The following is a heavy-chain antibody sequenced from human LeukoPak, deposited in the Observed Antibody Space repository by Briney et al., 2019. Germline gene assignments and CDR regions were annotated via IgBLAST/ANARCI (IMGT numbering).Heavy chain of an antibody. CDR1: GFTLSGYW. D-gene: IGHD5-12*01. CDR3: ARGGYSFDY. V-gene: IGHV3-7*01. Sequence: GGSLRLSCAASGFTLSGYWMSRVRQAPGKGLEWVARLHADGIERYYVDPVKGRFTISRGNAKNSLHLQMYSLRLDDTAVYYCARGGYSFDYLGQGTLVTVSS. CDR2: LHADGIER. J-gene: IGHJ4*02.